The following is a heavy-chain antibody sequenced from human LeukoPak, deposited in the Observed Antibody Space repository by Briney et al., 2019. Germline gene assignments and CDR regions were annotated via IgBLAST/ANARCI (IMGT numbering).Heavy chain of an antibody. D-gene: IGHD3-3*01. J-gene: IGHJ4*02. CDR1: GYTFTSYY. CDR3: ARVLSSDFWSGRYFDY. Sequence: ASVKVSCKASGYTFTSYYMHWVRQAPGQGLEWMGIINPSGGSTSYAQKFQGRVTMTRDTSTSTVYMELSSLRSEDTAVYYCARVLSSDFWSGRYFDYWGQGTLVTVSS. V-gene: IGHV1-46*01. CDR2: INPSGGST.